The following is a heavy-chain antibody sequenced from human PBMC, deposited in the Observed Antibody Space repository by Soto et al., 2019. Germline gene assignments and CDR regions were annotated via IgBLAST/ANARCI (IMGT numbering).Heavy chain of an antibody. CDR2: ISGSGGST. D-gene: IGHD1-1*01. V-gene: IGHV3-23*01. CDR1: GFTFSSYA. CDR3: AKDRLWNPNGVHALFDY. J-gene: IGHJ4*02. Sequence: GGSLRLSCAASGFTFSSYAMSWVRQAPGKGLEWVSAISGSGGSTYYADSVKGRFTISRDNSKNTLYLQMNSLRAEDTAVYYCAKDRLWNPNGVHALFDYWGQGTLVTVSS.